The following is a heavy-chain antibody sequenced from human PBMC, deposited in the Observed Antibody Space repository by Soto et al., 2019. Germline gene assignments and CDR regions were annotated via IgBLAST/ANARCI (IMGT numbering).Heavy chain of an antibody. D-gene: IGHD6-19*01. V-gene: IGHV2-5*02. J-gene: IGHJ3*01. Sequence: QITLKESGPTLVKPTQTLTLTCTFSGFSLSTRGVGVGWIRQSPGKALEWLAHIYWDGDTHSKSSLKTTLTITRDTSKNQVVLTMTNMGPVDTGTYYCAHVTVAGTIGSFDVWGQGTMVTVSS. CDR2: IYWDGDT. CDR3: AHVTVAGTIGSFDV. CDR1: GFSLSTRGVG.